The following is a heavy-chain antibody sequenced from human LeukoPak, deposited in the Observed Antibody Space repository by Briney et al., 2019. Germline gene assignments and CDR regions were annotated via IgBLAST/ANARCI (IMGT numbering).Heavy chain of an antibody. CDR3: AKTGSSSSHGGNYYYYGMDV. CDR1: GGSISSGGYS. D-gene: IGHD6-6*01. V-gene: IGHV4-30-2*01. Sequence: SETLSLTCAVSGGSISSGGYSWSWIRQPPGKGLEWIGYIYHSGSTYYNPSLKSRVTISVDRSKNQFSLKLSSVTAADTAVYYCAKTGSSSSHGGNYYYYGMDVWGQGTTVTVSS. J-gene: IGHJ6*02. CDR2: IYHSGST.